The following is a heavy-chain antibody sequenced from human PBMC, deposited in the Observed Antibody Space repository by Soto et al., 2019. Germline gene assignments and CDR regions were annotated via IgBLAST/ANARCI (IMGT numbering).Heavy chain of an antibody. CDR2: IYYSGST. J-gene: IGHJ3*02. V-gene: IGHV4-59*01. CDR1: GGSISSYY. Sequence: QVQLQESGPGLVKPSETLSLTCTVSGGSISSYYWSWIRQPPGKVLEWIGYIYYSGSTNYNPSLKSRVTISVDTAKTQFSLKLSSVTAADTAVYYCARIGTLNNAFDIWGQGTMVTVSS. CDR3: ARIGTLNNAFDI.